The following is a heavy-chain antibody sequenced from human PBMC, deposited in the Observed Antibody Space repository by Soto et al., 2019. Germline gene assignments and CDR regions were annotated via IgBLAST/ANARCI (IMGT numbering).Heavy chain of an antibody. CDR1: GFTFYSSA. V-gene: IGHV3-23*01. D-gene: IGHD1-26*01. Sequence: GGSLRLSCAASGFTFYSSAMSWVRQAPRKGLEWVSAISTTGGNTLYADSVKGRFTISRDNSKNTLYLQMNSLRAEDTAIYYCAKPSGGSYPESRVFDSWGQGTRVTVS. CDR3: AKPSGGSYPESRVFDS. CDR2: ISTTGGNT. J-gene: IGHJ4*02.